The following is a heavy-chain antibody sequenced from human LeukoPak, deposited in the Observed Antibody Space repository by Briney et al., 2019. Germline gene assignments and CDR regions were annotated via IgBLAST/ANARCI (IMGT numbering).Heavy chain of an antibody. D-gene: IGHD2/OR15-2a*01. CDR1: AGSISSSSHY. J-gene: IGHJ5*02. CDR3: ATTLPNFYAFAT. Sequence: PSETLSLTCTVSAGSISSSSHYWGWIRQPPGKGLEWIGSIYYTGSTYYNPSLTSRVTISVDTSKNQFSLKLSSVTAADAAVYYCATTLPNFYAFATWGLGALVTVSS. V-gene: IGHV4-39*01. CDR2: IYYTGST.